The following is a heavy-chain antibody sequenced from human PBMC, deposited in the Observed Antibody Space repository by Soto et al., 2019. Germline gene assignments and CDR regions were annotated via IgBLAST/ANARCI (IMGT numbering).Heavy chain of an antibody. V-gene: IGHV4-31*03. CDR1: GGSISSGGYY. CDR2: IYYSGST. J-gene: IGHJ6*02. D-gene: IGHD6-6*01. CDR3: ARDRWGSSAYYYGMDV. Sequence: SETLSLTCTVSGGSISSGGYYWSWVRQHPGKGLEWIGYIYYSGSTYYNPSLKSRVTISVDTSKNQFSLKLSSVTAADTAVYYCARDRWGSSAYYYGMDVWGQGTTVTVSS.